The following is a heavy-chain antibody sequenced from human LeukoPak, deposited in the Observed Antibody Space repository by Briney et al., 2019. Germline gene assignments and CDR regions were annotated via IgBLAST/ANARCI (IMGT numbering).Heavy chain of an antibody. CDR3: ARVGRVAARGAPYYFDY. CDR1: GYTFTGYY. Sequence: ASVKVSCKASGYTFTGYYMHWVRQAPGQGLEWMGWINPNSGGTNYAQKFQGRVTMTRDTSISTAYMELSRLRSDDTAVYYCARVGRVAARGAPYYFDYWGQGTLVTVSS. V-gene: IGHV1-2*02. J-gene: IGHJ4*02. D-gene: IGHD6-6*01. CDR2: INPNSGGT.